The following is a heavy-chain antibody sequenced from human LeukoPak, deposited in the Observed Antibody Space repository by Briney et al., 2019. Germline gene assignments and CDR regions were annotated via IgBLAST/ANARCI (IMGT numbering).Heavy chain of an antibody. CDR3: ARDRGYSYGFDY. V-gene: IGHV4-39*07. CDR2: IYFRGNT. Sequence: SETLSLTCTVSGGSTNSSSYYWGWIRQSPGKGLEWIGSIYFRGNTYYNPSLKGRLTISVDTSKNQFSLKLSSVTAADTAVYYCARDRGYSYGFDYWGQGTLVTVSS. CDR1: GGSTNSSSYY. D-gene: IGHD5-18*01. J-gene: IGHJ4*02.